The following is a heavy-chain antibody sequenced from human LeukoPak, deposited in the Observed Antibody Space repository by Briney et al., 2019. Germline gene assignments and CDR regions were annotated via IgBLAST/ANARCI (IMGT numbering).Heavy chain of an antibody. Sequence: GGSLRLSCAASGFTFSNYAMSWVRQAPGKGLEWVSSISGNGGSTYYADSVKGRFTISRDNSKSTLYLQMNSLRAEDTAVYYCAKERSPVPLGYWGQGTLVTVSS. J-gene: IGHJ4*02. CDR3: AKERSPVPLGY. D-gene: IGHD2-2*01. V-gene: IGHV3-23*01. CDR1: GFTFSNYA. CDR2: ISGNGGST.